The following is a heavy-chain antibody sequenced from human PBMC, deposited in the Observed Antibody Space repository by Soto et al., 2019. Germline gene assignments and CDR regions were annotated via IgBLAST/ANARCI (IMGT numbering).Heavy chain of an antibody. CDR1: GFTFSGSA. V-gene: IGHV3-73*01. D-gene: IGHD2-2*01. CDR3: TRDNIVVVPAATTYYYYGMDV. Sequence: GGSLRLSCAASGFTFSGSAMHWVRQASGKGLEWVGRIRSKANSYATAYAASVKGRFTISRDDSKNTAYLQMNSLKTEDTAVYYCTRDNIVVVPAATTYYYYGMDVWGQGTTVTVSS. J-gene: IGHJ6*02. CDR2: IRSKANSYAT.